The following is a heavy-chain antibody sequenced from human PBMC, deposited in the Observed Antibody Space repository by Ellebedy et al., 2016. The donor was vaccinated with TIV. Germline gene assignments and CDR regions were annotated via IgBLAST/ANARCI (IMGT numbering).Heavy chain of an antibody. D-gene: IGHD2-2*01. CDR1: GFRLSDYN. CDR2: ISASSRDI. Sequence: GESLKTSCAASGFRLSDYNMNWVRQAPGKALEWVPTISASSRDIYYGDSVEGRFTVTRDTDKTSVHRQMNSLRVEDTAVYYCKEYCSSPTCSPEYNFYGMDVWGLGTTVTVSS. V-gene: IGHV3-21*01. J-gene: IGHJ6*02. CDR3: KEYCSSPTCSPEYNFYGMDV.